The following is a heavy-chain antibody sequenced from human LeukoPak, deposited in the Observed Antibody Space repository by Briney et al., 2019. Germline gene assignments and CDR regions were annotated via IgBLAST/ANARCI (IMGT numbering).Heavy chain of an antibody. Sequence: GASLQISCKGSGSIFTSYWIGWVRELPGRGLEWMGIIYPGDSDTRYSPSFQGQVTISADKSISTAYLQWSSLKASDTAMYYCASPLYCSGGSCPLDYWGQGTLVTVSS. CDR2: IYPGDSDT. CDR3: ASPLYCSGGSCPLDY. CDR1: GSIFTSYW. J-gene: IGHJ4*02. V-gene: IGHV5-51*01. D-gene: IGHD2-15*01.